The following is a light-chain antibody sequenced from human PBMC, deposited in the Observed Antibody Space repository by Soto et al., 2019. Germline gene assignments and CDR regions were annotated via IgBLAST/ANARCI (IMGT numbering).Light chain of an antibody. CDR2: LGS. Sequence: DIVLTQSPLSLSVTPGEPASISCWSSQSLLHSNGYNYLDWYLQRPGQSPQLLIYLGSYRATGVPDRFSGRGSGTDFTLRISRVEAEDFGVYDCVHGPQTPPYTFGQGTRLEIK. V-gene: IGKV2-28*01. CDR1: QSLLHSNGYNY. J-gene: IGKJ2*01. CDR3: VHGPQTPPYT.